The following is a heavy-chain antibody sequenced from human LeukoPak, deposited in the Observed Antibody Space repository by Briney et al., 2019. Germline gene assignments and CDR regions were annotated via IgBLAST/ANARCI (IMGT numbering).Heavy chain of an antibody. CDR1: GYTFTSYG. V-gene: IGHV1-18*01. J-gene: IGHJ4*02. Sequence: GASVKLSCKASGYTFTSYGISWVRQAPGQGLEWMGWISAYNGNTNYAQKLQGRVTMTTDTSTSTAYMELRSLRSDDTAVYYCARAPAGYSSSWYIYWGQGTLVTVSS. D-gene: IGHD6-13*01. CDR2: ISAYNGNT. CDR3: ARAPAGYSSSWYIY.